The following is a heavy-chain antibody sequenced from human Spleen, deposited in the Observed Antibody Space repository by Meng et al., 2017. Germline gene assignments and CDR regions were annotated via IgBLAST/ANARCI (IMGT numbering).Heavy chain of an antibody. V-gene: IGHV1-2*06. D-gene: IGHD3-22*01. CDR2: INHSSGGT. J-gene: IGHJ4*02. CDR3: ARDDYDSSGYYYSGVDY. Sequence: QAPTGRSGADVKKPGGALRVSCKVSGCRFTGYYMHWVRMAPGQGLEWMGRINHSSGGTNDAQKFQGRVTMTRDTSISTAYMELSRLRSDDTAVYYCARDDYDSSGYYYSGVDYWGQGTLVTSPQ. CDR1: GCRFTGYY.